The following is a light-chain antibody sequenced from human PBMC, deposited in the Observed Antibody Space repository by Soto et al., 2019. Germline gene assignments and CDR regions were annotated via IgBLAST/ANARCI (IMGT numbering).Light chain of an antibody. Sequence: AIQMTQSPSSLSASVGDRVTITCRASQDIRKDLGWYQQKPGEAPKLLIFAASMLESGVPARFSGGGSGTDFTLTISSLQPEDFATYYCLQDYNYPRTFGQRTKVDIK. CDR2: AAS. J-gene: IGKJ1*01. V-gene: IGKV1-6*01. CDR1: QDIRKD. CDR3: LQDYNYPRT.